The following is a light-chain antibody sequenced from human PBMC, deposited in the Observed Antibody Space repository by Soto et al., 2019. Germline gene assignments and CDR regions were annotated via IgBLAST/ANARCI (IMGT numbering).Light chain of an antibody. CDR1: SSDVGNSNG. CDR3: SSYTSSSTYV. J-gene: IGLJ1*01. V-gene: IGLV2-18*02. Sequence: QSALTQPPSVSGSPGQSVAISCTGTSSDVGNSNGVSWYHQPPGTAPKLMIYDANNRPSGVPDRFSGSKSGNTASLTISGLQAEDEGDYYCSSYTSSSTYVFGTWTKVTVL. CDR2: DAN.